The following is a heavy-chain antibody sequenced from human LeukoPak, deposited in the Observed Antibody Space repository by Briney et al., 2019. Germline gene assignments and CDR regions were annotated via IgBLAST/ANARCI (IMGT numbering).Heavy chain of an antibody. V-gene: IGHV4-59*12. CDR2: IYYSGST. D-gene: IGHD1-1*01. Sequence: SETLSLTCTVSGGSISSYYWSWIRQPPGKGLEWIGYIYYSGSTSYNPSLKSRVTMSVDTSKNQFSLKLSSVTAADTAVYYCARGTSGYYYYYYMDVWGKGTTVTISS. CDR3: ARGTSGYYYYYYMDV. J-gene: IGHJ6*03. CDR1: GGSISSYY.